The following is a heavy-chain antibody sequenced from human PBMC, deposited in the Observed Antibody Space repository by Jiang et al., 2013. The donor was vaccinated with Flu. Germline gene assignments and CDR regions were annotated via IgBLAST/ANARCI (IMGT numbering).Heavy chain of an antibody. D-gene: IGHD2-15*01. V-gene: IGHV4-34*01. J-gene: IGHJ4*02. Sequence: LLKPSETLSLTCAVYGGSFSGYYWSWIRQPPGKGLEWIGEINHSGSTNYNPSLKSRVTISVDTSKNQFSLKLSSVTAADTAVYYCARGCRGYCSQGPTFDYWGQGTLVTVSS. CDR3: ARGCRGYCSQGPTFDY. CDR2: INHSGST. CDR1: GGSFSGYY.